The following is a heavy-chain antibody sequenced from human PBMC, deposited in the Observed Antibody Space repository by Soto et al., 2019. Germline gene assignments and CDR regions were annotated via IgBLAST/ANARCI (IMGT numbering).Heavy chain of an antibody. CDR2: ISSSGSTI. Sequence: QVQLVESGGGLVKPGGSLRLSCAASGFTFSDYYMSWIRQAPGKGLEWVSYISSSGSTIYYADSVKGRFTISRDNAKNPLYLQMNSLRAEDTAVYYCAREPTYYDSSGYYPFAFDIWGQGTMVTVSS. J-gene: IGHJ3*02. CDR3: AREPTYYDSSGYYPFAFDI. V-gene: IGHV3-11*01. CDR1: GFTFSDYY. D-gene: IGHD3-22*01.